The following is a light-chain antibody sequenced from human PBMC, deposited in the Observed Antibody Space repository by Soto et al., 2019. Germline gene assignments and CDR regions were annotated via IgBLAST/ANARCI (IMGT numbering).Light chain of an antibody. V-gene: IGLV2-14*03. J-gene: IGLJ1*01. CDR1: SSDVGGFNY. CDR2: DVT. CDR3: NSYTSSSTYV. Sequence: QSVLTQPASVSGSPGQSITISCTGTSSDVGGFNYVSWYQQHPSKAPKLMIYDVTNRPSGVSYRFSGSKSGNTASLTISGHQAEDEADYYCNSYTSSSTYVFGTGTKVTVL.